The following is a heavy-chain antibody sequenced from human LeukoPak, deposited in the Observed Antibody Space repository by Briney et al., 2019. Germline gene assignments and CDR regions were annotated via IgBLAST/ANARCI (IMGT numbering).Heavy chain of an antibody. CDR3: ARERRDGYKVYFDY. CDR2: IYYTGST. Sequence: SETLSLTCSVSGASLSTSPYYWGWIRQPPGKGLEWIGNIYYTGSTYYNVSLNSRVTISIDTSKNLFSLRLSSVTAADTAVYYWARERRDGYKVYFDYWGQGTLVTVSS. D-gene: IGHD5-24*01. CDR1: GASLSTSPYY. V-gene: IGHV4-39*07. J-gene: IGHJ4*02.